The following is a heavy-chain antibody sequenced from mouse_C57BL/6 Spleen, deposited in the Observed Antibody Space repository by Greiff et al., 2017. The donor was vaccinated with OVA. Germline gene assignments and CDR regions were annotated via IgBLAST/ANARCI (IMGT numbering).Heavy chain of an antibody. CDR1: GYTFTSYW. J-gene: IGHJ3*01. Sequence: QVQLQQPGAELVRPGTSVKLSCKASGYTFTSYWMHWVKQRPGQGLEWIGVIDPSDSYTNYNQKFKGKATLTVDTSSSTAYMQLSSQTSKDSAFYSCARKSIYGNYEWFAYWGQGTLVTVSA. CDR2: IDPSDSYT. D-gene: IGHD2-1*01. CDR3: ARKSIYGNYEWFAY. V-gene: IGHV1-59*01.